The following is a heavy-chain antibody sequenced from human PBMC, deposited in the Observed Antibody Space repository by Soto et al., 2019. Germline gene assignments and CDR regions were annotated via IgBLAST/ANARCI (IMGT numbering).Heavy chain of an antibody. Sequence: QVQLVQSGAEVRKPGASVKVYCKASGYSFTNYYVHWVRQAPGQGLEWVGIINPSSGKTDYGQKFQGRVTVTRDTSTSTVYMELNSLRSEDTAVYYCARYPNFDYWGQGTLVTVSS. V-gene: IGHV1-46*01. CDR1: GYSFTNYY. CDR3: ARYPNFDY. CDR2: INPSSGKT. J-gene: IGHJ4*02.